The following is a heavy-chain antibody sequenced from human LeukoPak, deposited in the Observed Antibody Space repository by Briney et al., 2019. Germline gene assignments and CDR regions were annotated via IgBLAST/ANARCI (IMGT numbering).Heavy chain of an antibody. CDR1: GYTFTSYD. V-gene: IGHV1-2*02. CDR2: INPNSGGT. CDR3: ARGKPPPHAFDI. Sequence: WASVKVSCKASGYTFTSYDIHWVRQATGQGLEWMGWINPNSGGTNYAQKFQGRVTMTRDTSISTAYMELSRLRSDDTAVYYCARGKPPPHAFDIWGQGTMVTVSS. J-gene: IGHJ3*02.